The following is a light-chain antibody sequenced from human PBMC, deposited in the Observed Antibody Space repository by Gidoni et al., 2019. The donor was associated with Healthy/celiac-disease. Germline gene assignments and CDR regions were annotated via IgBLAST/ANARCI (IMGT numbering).Light chain of an antibody. CDR3: SSYTSSSTVV. Sequence: QSALTQPASVSGSPEQSIPISCTGTSSNVGGYNYVSWYQQNPGKAPKLMIYEVSNRPSGVSNRFSGYKSGKTASLTIYGLQAEDEADYYGSSYTSSSTVVFGGGTKLTVL. J-gene: IGLJ2*01. V-gene: IGLV2-14*01. CDR1: SSNVGGYNY. CDR2: EVS.